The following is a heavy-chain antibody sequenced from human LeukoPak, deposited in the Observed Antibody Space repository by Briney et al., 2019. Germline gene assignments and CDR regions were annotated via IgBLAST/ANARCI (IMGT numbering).Heavy chain of an antibody. CDR1: GFTFSSYS. Sequence: GGSLRLSCAASGFTFSSYSMNWVRQAPGKGLEGVSYISSSSSTIYYADSVKGRFTISRDNAKNSLYLQMNSLRAEDTAVYYCARDLFSGSYYGGYWGQGTLVTVSS. CDR2: ISSSSSTI. V-gene: IGHV3-48*01. J-gene: IGHJ4*02. CDR3: ARDLFSGSYYGGY. D-gene: IGHD1-26*01.